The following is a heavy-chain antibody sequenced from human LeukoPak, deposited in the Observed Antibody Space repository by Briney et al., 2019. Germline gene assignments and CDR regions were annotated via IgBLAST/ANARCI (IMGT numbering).Heavy chain of an antibody. J-gene: IGHJ6*02. CDR2: ISNNGGYT. D-gene: IGHD2-2*01. CDR1: GFTFSSSA. CDR3: ARDPSYCSSTNCYVGSPLYYYYPMDV. V-gene: IGHV3-23*01. Sequence: PGGSLRLSCAASGFTFSSSAMSWVRQAPGKGLEWVSAISNNGGYTYYADSVQGRFTISRDNSKSTLCLQMNSLRAEDTAVYYCARDPSYCSSTNCYVGSPLYYYYPMDVWGQGTTVTVSS.